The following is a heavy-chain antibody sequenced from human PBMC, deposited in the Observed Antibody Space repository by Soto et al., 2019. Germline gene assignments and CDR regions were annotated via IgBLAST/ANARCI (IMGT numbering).Heavy chain of an antibody. CDR3: AIQGPITILGVVIPDPYYYGIDV. V-gene: IGHV5-10-1*01. Sequence: GEALKISCKGSGYSFTSYWISWVRQMPGKCMEGMGRITPNSSYTNSTPSFHAHVTISAAKPISTANRQWRSLKASDTVMYYCAIQGPITILGVVIPDPYYYGIDVCGQGTTVTVSS. CDR1: GYSFTSYW. D-gene: IGHD3-3*01. J-gene: IGHJ6*02. CDR2: ITPNSSYT.